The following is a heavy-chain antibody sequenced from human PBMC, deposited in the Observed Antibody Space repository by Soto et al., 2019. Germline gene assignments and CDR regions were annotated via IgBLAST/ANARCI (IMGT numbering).Heavy chain of an antibody. J-gene: IGHJ4*02. CDR2: IKNDGTDA. D-gene: IGHD3-22*01. CDR1: GFTFSTYG. Sequence: GGSLRLSXAASGFTFSTYGIHWVRQAPGKGLEWAAVIKNDGTDAWYADSVKGRFTISRDNSRNTVFLQMNSLRDEDTAVYYCARDVWDSSGYYLDYWGQGTLVTVSS. CDR3: ARDVWDSSGYYLDY. V-gene: IGHV3-33*05.